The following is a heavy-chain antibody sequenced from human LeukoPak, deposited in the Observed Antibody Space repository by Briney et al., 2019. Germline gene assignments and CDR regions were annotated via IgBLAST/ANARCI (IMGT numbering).Heavy chain of an antibody. CDR1: GFTFSSYS. CDR3: ARVPGVYFDFSIGFGSGWFDP. V-gene: IGHV3-48*01. D-gene: IGHD3-3*01. J-gene: IGHJ5*02. CDR2: ISSSSSTI. Sequence: GGSLRLSCAASGFTFSSYSMNWVRQAPGKGLEWVSYISSSSSTIYYADSVKGRFTISRDNAKNSLYLQMNSLRAEDTAMYYCARVPGVYFDFSIGFGSGWFDPWGQGILVTVSS.